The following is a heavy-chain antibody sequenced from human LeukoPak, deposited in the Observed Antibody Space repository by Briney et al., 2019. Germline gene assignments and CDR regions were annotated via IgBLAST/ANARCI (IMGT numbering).Heavy chain of an antibody. J-gene: IGHJ4*02. CDR2: ISAHNGNT. D-gene: IGHD3-22*01. CDR3: ARGTPIWDYDSSGYMTD. Sequence: ASVKVSCKASGYTFNSYGISWVRQAPGQGLEWMGWISAHNGNTNYAQKLQGRVTMTTDTSTSTAYMELRSLRSDDTAVYYCARGTPIWDYDSSGYMTDWGQGTLVTVSS. V-gene: IGHV1-18*01. CDR1: GYTFNSYG.